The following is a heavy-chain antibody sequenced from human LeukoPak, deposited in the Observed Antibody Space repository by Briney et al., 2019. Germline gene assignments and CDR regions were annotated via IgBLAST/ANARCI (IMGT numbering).Heavy chain of an antibody. CDR3: ARHRITMVRGNYYYYMDV. CDR2: IYTSGST. V-gene: IGHV4-61*02. D-gene: IGHD3-10*01. J-gene: IGHJ6*03. CDR1: GGSISSGSYY. Sequence: PSETLSLTCTVSGGSISSGSYYWSWIRQPAGKGLEWIGRIYTSGSTNYNPSLKSRVTISVDTSKNQFSLKLSSVTAADTAVYYCARHRITMVRGNYYYYMDVWGKGTTVTISS.